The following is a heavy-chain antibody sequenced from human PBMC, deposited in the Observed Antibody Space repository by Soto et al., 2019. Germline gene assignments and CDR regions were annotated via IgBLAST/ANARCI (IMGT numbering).Heavy chain of an antibody. J-gene: IGHJ4*02. V-gene: IGHV4-30-4*01. D-gene: IGHD5-12*01. CDR3: ARVKATLYRHYYFDY. CDR2: IFYTGST. Sequence: TLSLTCSVSGGTINSGDDFWSWIRQPPGKGLEWIGSIFYTGSTYYSPSLKSRASMSMDTSKSLFSLRLRSLTAADTAVYFCARVKATLYRHYYFDYWGQGTPVTVSS. CDR1: GGTINSGDDF.